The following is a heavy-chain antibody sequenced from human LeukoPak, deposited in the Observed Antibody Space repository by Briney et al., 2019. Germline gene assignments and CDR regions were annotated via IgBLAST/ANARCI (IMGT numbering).Heavy chain of an antibody. V-gene: IGHV1-8*01. CDR2: MNPHSGNT. CDR1: GYTFTTYD. CDR3: ARVLAVAGTDAFDI. Sequence: ASVKVSCKASGYTFTTYDINWVRQATGQGLEWMGWMNPHSGNTGFAQKFQGRVTMTRNTSISTAYMELSSLRSEDTAVYYCARVLAVAGTDAFDIWGQGTMVTVSS. D-gene: IGHD6-19*01. J-gene: IGHJ3*02.